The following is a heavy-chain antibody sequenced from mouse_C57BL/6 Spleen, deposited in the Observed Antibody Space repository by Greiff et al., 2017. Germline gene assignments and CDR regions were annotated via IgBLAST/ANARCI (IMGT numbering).Heavy chain of an antibody. D-gene: IGHD1-1*01. J-gene: IGHJ2*01. Sequence: QVQLQQPGAELVRPGSSVKLSCKASGYTFTSYWMDWVKQRPGQGLEWIGNIYPSDSETHYNQKFKDKATLTVDKSSSTAYMELSGQTSEGSAVYYCTGGSSQYYFDDWGKGTTLTVSS. CDR1: GYTFTSYW. V-gene: IGHV1-61*01. CDR2: IYPSDSET. CDR3: TGGSSQYYFDD.